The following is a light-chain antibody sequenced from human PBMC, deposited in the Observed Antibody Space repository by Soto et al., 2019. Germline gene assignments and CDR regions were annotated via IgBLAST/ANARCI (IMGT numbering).Light chain of an antibody. Sequence: EIVMTQSPATLSVSPGERATLSCRASQSVSSNLAWHQQKPGQAPRLLIYGASTRATGIPARFSGSGSGTEFTLTISSLQSEDFAVYYCQKYNNWPPETFGQGTKVDIK. J-gene: IGKJ1*01. CDR1: QSVSSN. V-gene: IGKV3-15*01. CDR3: QKYNNWPPET. CDR2: GAS.